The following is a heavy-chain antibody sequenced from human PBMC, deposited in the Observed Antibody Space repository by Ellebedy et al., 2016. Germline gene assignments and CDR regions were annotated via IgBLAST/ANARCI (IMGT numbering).Heavy chain of an antibody. J-gene: IGHJ4*02. D-gene: IGHD2-2*01. CDR3: ARARPGYCSSCPLTTTYYFDY. CDR2: IYYSGST. Sequence: SETLSLXXTVSGGSISSSSYYWGWIRQPPGKGLEWIGSIYYSGSTYYNPSLKSRVTISVDTSKNQFSLKLSSVTAADTAVYYCARARPGYCSSCPLTTTYYFDYWGQGTLVTVSS. V-gene: IGHV4-39*01. CDR1: GGSISSSSYY.